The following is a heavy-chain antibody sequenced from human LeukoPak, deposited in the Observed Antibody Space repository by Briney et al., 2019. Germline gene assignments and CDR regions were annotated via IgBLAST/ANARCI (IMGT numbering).Heavy chain of an antibody. J-gene: IGHJ4*02. CDR3: ARRVMSGSSYFDY. V-gene: IGHV4-39*01. CDR2: IYYSGST. CDR1: GGSISSSSYY. Sequence: SETLSLTCTVSGGSISSSSYYWGWIRQPPGKGLEWIGSIYYSGSTYYNPSLKSRVTISVDTSKNQFSLKLSSVTAADTAVYYCARRVMSGSSYFDYWGQGTLVTVSS. D-gene: IGHD6-6*01.